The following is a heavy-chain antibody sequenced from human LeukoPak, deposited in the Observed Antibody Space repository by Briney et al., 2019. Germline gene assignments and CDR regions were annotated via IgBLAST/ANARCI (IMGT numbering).Heavy chain of an antibody. CDR3: ARALDCSGGSCYAFDI. D-gene: IGHD2-15*01. V-gene: IGHV4-59*01. CDR1: GGSISSYY. J-gene: IGHJ3*02. Sequence: SETLSLTCTVSGGSISSYYWSWIRQPPGEGREWVGYIYYSGSTNYNPSLKSRVTISVDTSKNQFSLKLSSVTAADTAVYYCARALDCSGGSCYAFDIWGQGTMVTVPS. CDR2: IYYSGST.